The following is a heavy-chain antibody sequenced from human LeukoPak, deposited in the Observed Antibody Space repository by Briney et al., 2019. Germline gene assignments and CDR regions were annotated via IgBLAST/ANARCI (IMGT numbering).Heavy chain of an antibody. CDR1: GFTFSSYS. D-gene: IGHD5-18*01. Sequence: GGSLRLSCAASGFTFSSYSMNWVRQAPGKGVEWVAFIRYDGSNKYYADSVKGRFTISRDNSKNTLYLQMNSLRAEDTAVYYCAKDFSSRGRIQLWNGWFDPWGQGTLVTVSS. V-gene: IGHV3-30*02. J-gene: IGHJ5*02. CDR3: AKDFSSRGRIQLWNGWFDP. CDR2: IRYDGSNK.